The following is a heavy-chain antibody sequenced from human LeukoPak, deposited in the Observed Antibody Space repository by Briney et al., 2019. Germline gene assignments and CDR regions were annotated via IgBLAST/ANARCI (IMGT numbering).Heavy chain of an antibody. V-gene: IGHV3-21*01. CDR1: GFTFSSYS. CDR3: ARDFVLYDFWSGYSPGPYYYYGMDV. J-gene: IGHJ6*02. Sequence: GGSLRLSCAASGFTFSSYSMNWVRQAPGKGLEWVSSISSSSSYIYYADSVKGRFTISRDNAKNSLYLQMNSLRAEDTAVYYCARDFVLYDFWSGYSPGPYYYYGMDVWGPGILVTVSS. CDR2: ISSSSSYI. D-gene: IGHD3-3*01.